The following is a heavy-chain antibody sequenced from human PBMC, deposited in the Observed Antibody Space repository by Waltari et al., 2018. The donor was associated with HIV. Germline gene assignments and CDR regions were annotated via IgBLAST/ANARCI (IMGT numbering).Heavy chain of an antibody. CDR1: GYTSNTNV. J-gene: IGHJ4*02. V-gene: IGHV1-18*01. Sequence: QVQCFQSGAVVRKPGAPVKVPCRALGYTSNTNVLTWGRHARDRRPGGMRWINAHSGNTDYAQKFQGRVSVTTDTSTSTAYLELRSLRSDDTAVYYCARGGGSCSNGVCYLMYTDMAPFDHWGQGTLVTVSS. CDR3: ARGGGSCSNGVCYLMYTDMAPFDH. D-gene: IGHD2-8*01. CDR2: INAHSGNT.